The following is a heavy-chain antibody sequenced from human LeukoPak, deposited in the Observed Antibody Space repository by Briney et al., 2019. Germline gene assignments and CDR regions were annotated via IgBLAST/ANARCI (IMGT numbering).Heavy chain of an antibody. D-gene: IGHD4-11*01. CDR3: TSYSNYSNYYYYYGMDV. J-gene: IGHJ6*02. V-gene: IGHV3-49*04. CDR2: IRSKAYGGTT. Sequence: GGSLRLSCTASGFTFGDYAMSWVRQAPGKGLEWVGFIRSKAYGGTTGYAASVKGRFTISRDDSKSIAYLQMNSLKTEDTAVYYCTSYSNYSNYYYYYGMDVWGQGTTVTVSS. CDR1: GFTFGDYA.